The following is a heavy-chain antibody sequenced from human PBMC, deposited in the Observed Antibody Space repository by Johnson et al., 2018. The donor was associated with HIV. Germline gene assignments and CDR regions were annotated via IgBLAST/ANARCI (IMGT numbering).Heavy chain of an antibody. CDR3: ARDQAAGGLELWVDAFDI. J-gene: IGHJ3*02. Sequence: QVQLVESGGGVVQPGRSLRLSCAASGFTFSSYGMHWVRQAPGKGLEWVAVVSYETTNKHYAASVKGRFTISRDNSKSKLILQMNSLRAEDTAVYYCARDQAAGGLELWVDAFDIWGQGTKVTVSS. D-gene: IGHD1-26*01. V-gene: IGHV3-30*19. CDR1: GFTFSSYG. CDR2: VSYETTNK.